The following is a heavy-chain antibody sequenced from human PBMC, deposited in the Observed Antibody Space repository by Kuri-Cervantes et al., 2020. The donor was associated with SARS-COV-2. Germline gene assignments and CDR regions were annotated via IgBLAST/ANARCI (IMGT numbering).Heavy chain of an antibody. V-gene: IGHV5-51*01. CDR1: GYTLSSHW. D-gene: IGHD7-27*01. CDR3: ARQLTGGFDMHAFDI. CDR2: IYPTDSDT. Sequence: KVSCKASGYTLSSHWIGWVRQMPGKGLEWMGIIYPTDSDTRYSPSFQGQVTISADKSISTAYLQWSSLKASDTAIYYCARQLTGGFDMHAFDIWGQGTMVTVSS. J-gene: IGHJ3*02.